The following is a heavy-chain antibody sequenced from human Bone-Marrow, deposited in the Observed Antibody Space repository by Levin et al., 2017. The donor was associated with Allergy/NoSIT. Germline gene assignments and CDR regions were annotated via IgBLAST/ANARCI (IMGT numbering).Heavy chain of an antibody. J-gene: IGHJ6*02. D-gene: IGHD3/OR15-3a*01. CDR2: IYSTATT. CDR3: ARAGDWESGVWYGTKDYAVDV. CDR1: GVSINNYF. Sequence: KSSETLSLTCNASGVSINNYFWTWIRQPPGKGLEWIGYIYSTATTSYNPSLMSRVTMSTDTTKNQIALKLSSVTAADTAVYYCARAGDWESGVWYGTKDYAVDVWGQGTTVTVSS. V-gene: IGHV4-59*01.